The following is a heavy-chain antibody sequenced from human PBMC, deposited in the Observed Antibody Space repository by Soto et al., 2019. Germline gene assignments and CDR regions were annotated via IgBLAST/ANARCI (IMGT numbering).Heavy chain of an antibody. CDR2: ISGSGGST. V-gene: IGHV3-23*01. CDR1: GFTFSSYA. CDR3: AKVPGSPDYYYYGMDV. J-gene: IGHJ6*02. Sequence: PGGSLRLSCAASGFTFSSYAMSWVRQAPGKGLEWVSAISGSGGSTYYADSVKGRFTISRDNSKNTLYLQMNSLRAEDTALYYCAKVPGSPDYYYYGMDVWGQGTTVTVSS. D-gene: IGHD2-2*01.